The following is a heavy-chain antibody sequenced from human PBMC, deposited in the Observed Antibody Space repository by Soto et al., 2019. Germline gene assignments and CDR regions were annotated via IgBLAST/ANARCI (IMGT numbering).Heavy chain of an antibody. Sequence: SETLSLTCTVSGGSISSYYWSWIRQPPGKGLEWIGYIYYSGSTNYNPSLKSRVTISVDTSKNQFSLKLSSVTAADTAVYYCARHADYSGYDFYFDYWAQGTLVTFSS. CDR1: GGSISSYY. CDR3: ARHADYSGYDFYFDY. V-gene: IGHV4-59*08. CDR2: IYYSGST. J-gene: IGHJ4*02. D-gene: IGHD5-12*01.